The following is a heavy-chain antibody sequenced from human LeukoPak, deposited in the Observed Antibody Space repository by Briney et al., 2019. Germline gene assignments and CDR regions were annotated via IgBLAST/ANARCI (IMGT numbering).Heavy chain of an antibody. Sequence: ASVKVSCKASGYTFTSYGISWVRQAPGQGLDWMGWISAYNGNTNYAQKLQGRVTMTTDTSTSTAYMELRSLRSDDTAVYYCARERRPYSYGYYGFDYWGQGTLVTVSS. V-gene: IGHV1-18*01. D-gene: IGHD5-18*01. CDR2: ISAYNGNT. CDR3: ARERRPYSYGYYGFDY. J-gene: IGHJ4*02. CDR1: GYTFTSYG.